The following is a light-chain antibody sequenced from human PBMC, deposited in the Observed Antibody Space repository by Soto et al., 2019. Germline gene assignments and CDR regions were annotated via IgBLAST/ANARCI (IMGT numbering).Light chain of an antibody. CDR2: SAS. Sequence: IQLTQSPSSLSAYVGDRVTITCRASQDISSYLAWYQQKPAKAPKLLIYSASTLQSGVPSRFSGSGSGTDFTLTISSLQPEDFATYYCQQLNNYPWTFGQGTKVEIK. CDR1: QDISSY. J-gene: IGKJ1*01. V-gene: IGKV1-9*01. CDR3: QQLNNYPWT.